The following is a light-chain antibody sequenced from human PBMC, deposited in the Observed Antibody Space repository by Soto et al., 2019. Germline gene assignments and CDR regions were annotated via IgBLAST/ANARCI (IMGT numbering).Light chain of an antibody. CDR1: HSISNW. CDR2: RAS. V-gene: IGKV1-5*03. CDR3: QQYDNYSRT. J-gene: IGKJ1*01. Sequence: DIQMTQPPSTLSASVGDRVTITCRASHSISNWLAWYQQKPGKAPKLLIYRASNLEGGVPSRFSGSGSGTEFTLTISSLQPDDFATYYCQQYDNYSRTFGQGTKVDI.